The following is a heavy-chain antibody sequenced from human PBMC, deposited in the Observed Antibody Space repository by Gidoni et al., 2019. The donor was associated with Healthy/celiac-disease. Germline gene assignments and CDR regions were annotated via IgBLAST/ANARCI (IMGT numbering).Heavy chain of an antibody. Sequence: EVQLVESGGGLVKPGGSLRLSCAASGFTFSNAWMSWVRQAPGKGLEWVGRIKSKTDGGKTDYAAPVKGRFTISRDDSKNTLYLQMNSLKTEDTAVYYCTTSYDFWSGYFYYYYYGMDVWGQGTTVTVSS. CDR2: IKSKTDGGKT. V-gene: IGHV3-15*01. CDR3: TTSYDFWSGYFYYYYYGMDV. CDR1: GFTFSNAW. D-gene: IGHD3-3*01. J-gene: IGHJ6*02.